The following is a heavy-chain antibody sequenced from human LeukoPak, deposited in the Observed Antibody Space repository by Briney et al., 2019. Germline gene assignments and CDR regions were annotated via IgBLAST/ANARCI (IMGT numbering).Heavy chain of an antibody. CDR2: INPDTGGS. V-gene: IGHV1-2*02. CDR1: GYTFTDYY. J-gene: IGHJ5*02. D-gene: IGHD2-2*01. CDR3: SRGYQRLVHNWFDP. Sequence: ASVKVSCKTSGYTFTDYYLHWVRQAPGQGLEWMERINPDTGGSFSAQKFQGRVTMTRDMSINTAYMELNRLSFDDTAVYYCSRGYQRLVHNWFDPWGQGTLVTVSS.